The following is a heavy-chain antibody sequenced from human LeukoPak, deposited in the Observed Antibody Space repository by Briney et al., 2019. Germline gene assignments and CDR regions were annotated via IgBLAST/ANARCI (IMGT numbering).Heavy chain of an antibody. J-gene: IGHJ5*02. D-gene: IGHD4-17*01. Sequence: GGSLRLSXAASGFIFGSYSMNWVRQTPGKGLEWLSYISSSSSTKYYADSVKGRFTISRDNAKNSLYLQMNSLRAEDTAVYYCASGDYSYNWFDPWGQGTLVTVSS. CDR2: ISSSSSTK. V-gene: IGHV3-48*01. CDR3: ASGDYSYNWFDP. CDR1: GFIFGSYS.